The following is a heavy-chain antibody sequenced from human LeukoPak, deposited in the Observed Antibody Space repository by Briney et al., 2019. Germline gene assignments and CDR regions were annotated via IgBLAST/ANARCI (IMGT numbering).Heavy chain of an antibody. D-gene: IGHD2-2*01. V-gene: IGHV4-4*07. CDR2: IYTSGST. J-gene: IGHJ4*02. Sequence: PSETLSFTCTVSGGSISSYYWSWIRQPAGKGLEWIGRIYTSGSTNYNPSLKSRVTMSVDTSKNQFSLKLSSVTAADTAVYYCARSKVVPAAISKSAAAGTIEDADYWGQGTLVTVSS. CDR3: ARSKVVPAAISKSAAAGTIEDADY. CDR1: GGSISSYY.